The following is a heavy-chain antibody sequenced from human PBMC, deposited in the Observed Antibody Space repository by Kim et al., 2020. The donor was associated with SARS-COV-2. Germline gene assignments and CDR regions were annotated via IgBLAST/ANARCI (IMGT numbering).Heavy chain of an antibody. Sequence: GESLKISCKGSGYSFTSYWIGWVRQMPGKGLEWMGIIYPGDSDTRYSPSFQGQVTISADKSISTAYLQWSSLKASDTATYYCARWGDYDILTGPYHAFDIWGQGTMVTVSS. CDR3: ARWGDYDILTGPYHAFDI. J-gene: IGHJ3*02. V-gene: IGHV5-51*01. CDR2: IYPGDSDT. CDR1: GYSFTSYW. D-gene: IGHD3-9*01.